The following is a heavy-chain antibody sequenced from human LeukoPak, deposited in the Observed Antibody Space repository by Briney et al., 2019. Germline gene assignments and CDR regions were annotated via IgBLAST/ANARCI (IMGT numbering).Heavy chain of an antibody. CDR3: ARSRGSPNSGEDAFDI. CDR2: MSYGGTYK. CDR1: GFTFSNYA. Sequence: PGGSLRLSCAASGFTFSNYAMTWVRQAPGKGLGWVAVMSYGGTYKYYADSVKGRFTISRDNSKNTVYLQMNSLRGEDTAVYYCARSRGSPNSGEDAFDIWGQGTVVTVSS. V-gene: IGHV3-30-3*01. J-gene: IGHJ3*02. D-gene: IGHD2-15*01.